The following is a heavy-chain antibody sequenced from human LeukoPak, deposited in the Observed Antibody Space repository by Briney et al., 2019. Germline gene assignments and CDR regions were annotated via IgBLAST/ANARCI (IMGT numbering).Heavy chain of an antibody. CDR1: GFTFDDYA. D-gene: IGHD6-19*01. CDR2: ISWNSGSI. V-gene: IGHV3-9*01. J-gene: IGHJ4*02. CDR3: AKDISSGWYPPGGFDY. Sequence: GGSLRLSCAASGFTFDDYAMHWVRQAPGKGLGWVSGISWNSGSIGYADSVKGRFTISRDNAKNSLYLQMNSLRAEDTALYYCAKDISSGWYPPGGFDYWGQGTLVTVSS.